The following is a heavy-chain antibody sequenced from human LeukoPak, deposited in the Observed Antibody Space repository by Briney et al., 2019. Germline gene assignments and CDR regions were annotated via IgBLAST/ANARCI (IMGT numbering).Heavy chain of an antibody. J-gene: IGHJ6*02. Sequence: SETLSLTCAVYGGSFSGYYWSWIRQPPGKGLEWIGEINHTGSTNYNPSLKSRVTISADTSKNQFSLKLSSVTAADTAVYYCVRFEVGLLWFGAPLYGMDVWGQGTTVTVSS. CDR2: INHTGST. D-gene: IGHD3-10*01. CDR3: VRFEVGLLWFGAPLYGMDV. CDR1: GGSFSGYY. V-gene: IGHV4-34*01.